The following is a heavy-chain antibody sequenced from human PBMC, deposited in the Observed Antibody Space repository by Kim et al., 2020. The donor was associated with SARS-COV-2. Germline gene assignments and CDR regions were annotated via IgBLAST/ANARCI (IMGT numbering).Heavy chain of an antibody. CDR1: GGSFSGYY. CDR2: INHSGST. J-gene: IGHJ6*02. D-gene: IGHD5-12*01. V-gene: IGHV4-34*01. Sequence: SETLSLTCAVYGGSFSGYYWSWIRQPPGKGLEWIGEINHSGSTNYNPSLKSRVTISVDTSKNQFSLKLSSVTAADTAVYYCARLQGIVAYYYYYYGMDVWGQGTTVTVSS. CDR3: ARLQGIVAYYYYYYGMDV.